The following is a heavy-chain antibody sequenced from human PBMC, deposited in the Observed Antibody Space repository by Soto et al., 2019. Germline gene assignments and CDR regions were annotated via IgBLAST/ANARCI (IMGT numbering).Heavy chain of an antibody. D-gene: IGHD2-8*01. Sequence: SLKVSCKASGGTFSSYAISWVRQAPGQGLEWMGGIIPIFGTANYAQKFQGRVTITADESTSTAYMELSSLRSEDTAVYYCARADRLYCTNGVCYFNAFDIWGQGTMVTVSS. V-gene: IGHV1-69*13. CDR3: ARADRLYCTNGVCYFNAFDI. CDR2: IIPIFGTA. CDR1: GGTFSSYA. J-gene: IGHJ3*02.